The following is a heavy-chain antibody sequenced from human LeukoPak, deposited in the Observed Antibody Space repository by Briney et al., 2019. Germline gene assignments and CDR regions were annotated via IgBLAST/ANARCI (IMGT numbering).Heavy chain of an antibody. CDR2: IYYNGRT. CDR3: ARIKYSGPVDY. Sequence: SETLSLTCTVSGGSISSSSYYWGWIRQPPGKGLECIGSIYYNGRTFYHPSLKSRVTISVDTSKNQFSLKLSSVTAADTAVYFCARIKYSGPVDYWGQGTLVTVSS. J-gene: IGHJ4*02. V-gene: IGHV4-39*07. D-gene: IGHD1-26*01. CDR1: GGSISSSSYY.